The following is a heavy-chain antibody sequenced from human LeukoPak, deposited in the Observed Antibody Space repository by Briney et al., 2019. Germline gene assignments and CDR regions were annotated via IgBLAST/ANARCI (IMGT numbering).Heavy chain of an antibody. J-gene: IGHJ3*02. V-gene: IGHV5-51*01. Sequence: PGGSLRLSCKGSGYSFTSYWIGWVRQMPGKGLEWMGIIYPGDSDTRYSPSFQGQVTISADKSISTAYLQWSSLKASDTVMYYCANMGGSGSSNDAFDIWGQGTMVTVSS. CDR3: ANMGGSGSSNDAFDI. CDR2: IYPGDSDT. D-gene: IGHD3-10*01. CDR1: GYSFTSYW.